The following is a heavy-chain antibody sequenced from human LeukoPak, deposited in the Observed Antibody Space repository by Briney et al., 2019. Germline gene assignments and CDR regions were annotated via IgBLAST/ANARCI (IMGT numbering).Heavy chain of an antibody. V-gene: IGHV3-11*04. CDR3: ARGWKGVDP. J-gene: IGHJ5*02. CDR1: GFIFTDYF. D-gene: IGHD1-1*01. Sequence: GGSLRLSCAASGFIFTDYFMSWIRQAPGKGLEWLSYISRNGDTVYYADSVKGRFNISRDNVKNSLFLQMNSLRGEDTAVYYCARGWKGVDPWGQGTLVTVS. CDR2: ISRNGDTV.